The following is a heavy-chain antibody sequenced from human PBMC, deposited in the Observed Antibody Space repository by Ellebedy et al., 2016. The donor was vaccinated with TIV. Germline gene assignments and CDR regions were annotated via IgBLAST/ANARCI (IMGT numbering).Heavy chain of an antibody. J-gene: IGHJ4*02. V-gene: IGHV1-46*01. CDR2: IDPSGGST. Sequence: ASVKVSCKASGYTFAQFGMNWVRQAPGQGLEWMGTIDPSGGSTSYAQKFQGRVTMTRDTSTSTVYMELSSLRSEDTAVYYCARDICQRSGGYCYSNYYFDYWGQGTLVTVSS. CDR1: GYTFAQFG. D-gene: IGHD2-15*01. CDR3: ARDICQRSGGYCYSNYYFDY.